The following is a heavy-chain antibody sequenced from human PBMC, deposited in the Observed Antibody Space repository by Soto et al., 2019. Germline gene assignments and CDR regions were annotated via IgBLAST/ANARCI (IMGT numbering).Heavy chain of an antibody. CDR3: ARELFGRSVWFDP. V-gene: IGHV4-59*01. J-gene: IGHJ5*02. CDR2: IYYSGST. Sequence: SETLSLTCTVSGGSISSYYWSWIRRPPGKGLEWIGYIYYSGSTNYNPSLKSRVTISVDTSKNQFSLKLSSVTAADTAVYYCARELFGRSVWFDPWGQGTLVTVPQ. CDR1: GGSISSYY. D-gene: IGHD3-10*01.